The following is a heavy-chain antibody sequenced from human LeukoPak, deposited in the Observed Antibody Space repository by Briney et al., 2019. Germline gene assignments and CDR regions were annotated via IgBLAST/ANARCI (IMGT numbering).Heavy chain of an antibody. Sequence: SETLSLTCTVSGGSISSSSYYWSWIRQPPGKGLEWIGYIYYSGSTYYNPSLKSRVTISVDTSKNQFSLKLSSVTAADTAVYYCARGSSWYEGAFDIWGQGTMVTVSS. CDR3: ARGSSWYEGAFDI. V-gene: IGHV4-31*03. CDR1: GGSISSSSYY. D-gene: IGHD6-13*01. CDR2: IYYSGST. J-gene: IGHJ3*02.